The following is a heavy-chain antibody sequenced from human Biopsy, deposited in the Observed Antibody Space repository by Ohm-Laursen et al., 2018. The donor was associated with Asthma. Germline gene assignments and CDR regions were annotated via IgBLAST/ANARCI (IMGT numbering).Heavy chain of an antibody. CDR2: VSSSGGAR. Sequence: GSLRLSCTASGFRFSDYGMHWVRQAPGKGLEWVASVSSSGGARDYADSVKGRFTISRDNSKNTLYLQMNSLRAEDTAVYYCANYEVVTAILPMDVWGQGTTVTVSS. V-gene: IGHV3-23*01. CDR3: ANYEVVTAILPMDV. CDR1: GFRFSDYG. D-gene: IGHD2-21*02. J-gene: IGHJ6*02.